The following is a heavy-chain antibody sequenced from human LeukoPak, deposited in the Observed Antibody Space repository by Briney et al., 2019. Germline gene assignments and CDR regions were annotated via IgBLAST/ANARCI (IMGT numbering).Heavy chain of an antibody. J-gene: IGHJ6*03. CDR2: IYYSGST. Sequence: SENLSLTCTVSGDSISSSSSYWGWIRQPPGKGLEWIGSIYYSGSTYYNPSLKSRVTISVDTSKNQFSLKLSSVTAADTAVYYCARAGEENYYYYMDVWGKGTTVTVSS. CDR3: ARAGEENYYYYMDV. CDR1: GDSISSSSSY. D-gene: IGHD3-16*01. V-gene: IGHV4-39*07.